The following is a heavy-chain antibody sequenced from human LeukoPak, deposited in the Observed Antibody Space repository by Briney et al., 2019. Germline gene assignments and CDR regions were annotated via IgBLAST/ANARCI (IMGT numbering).Heavy chain of an antibody. J-gene: IGHJ6*02. CDR2: IYYSGST. Sequence: SETLSLTCTVSGGSISSYYRSWIRQPPGKGLEWIGYIYYSGSTNYNPSLKSRVTISVDTSKNQFSLKLSSVTAADTAVYYCARDRVSSNYYYYGMDVWGQGTTVTVSS. V-gene: IGHV4-59*01. CDR1: GGSISSYY. D-gene: IGHD3-10*01. CDR3: ARDRVSSNYYYYGMDV.